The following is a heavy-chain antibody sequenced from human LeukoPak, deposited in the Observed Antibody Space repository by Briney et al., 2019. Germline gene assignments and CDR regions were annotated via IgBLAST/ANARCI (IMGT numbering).Heavy chain of an antibody. J-gene: IGHJ4*02. CDR3: ARSEGVALDY. V-gene: IGHV4-39*07. Sequence: SETLSLTCTVSGGSISSSSYYWGWIRQPPGKGLEWIGSIYYSGSTYYNPSLKSRVTISVDTSKNQFSLKLSSVTAADTAVYYCARSEGVALDYWGQGTLVTVSS. CDR1: GGSISSSSYY. D-gene: IGHD3-3*01. CDR2: IYYSGST.